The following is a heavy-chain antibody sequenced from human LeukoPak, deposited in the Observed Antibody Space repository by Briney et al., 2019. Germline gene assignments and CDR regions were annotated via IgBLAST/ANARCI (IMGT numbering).Heavy chain of an antibody. CDR1: GGSISSSSYY. CDR2: IYYSGST. CDR3: ARLYYDFWSGYPYYFDY. J-gene: IGHJ4*02. Sequence: SETLSLTCTVSGGSISSSSYYWGWIRQPPGKGLEWIGSIYYSGSTYYNPSLKSRVTISVDTSENQFSLKLSSVTAADTAVYYCARLYYDFWSGYPYYFDYWGQGTLVTVSS. D-gene: IGHD3-3*01. V-gene: IGHV4-39*01.